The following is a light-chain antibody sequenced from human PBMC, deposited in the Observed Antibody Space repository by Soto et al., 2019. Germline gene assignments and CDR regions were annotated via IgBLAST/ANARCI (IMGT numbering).Light chain of an antibody. CDR2: DVS. V-gene: IGLV2-14*03. Sequence: QSALTQPASVSGSPGQSITISCTGTSSDVGGYNYVSWYQNHPGKAPKLMIYDVSDRPSGLSKRFSGSKSGNTASLTISGLQAEDEADYYCSSYTSSGTQVFGTGTKLTVL. J-gene: IGLJ1*01. CDR3: SSYTSSGTQV. CDR1: SSDVGGYNY.